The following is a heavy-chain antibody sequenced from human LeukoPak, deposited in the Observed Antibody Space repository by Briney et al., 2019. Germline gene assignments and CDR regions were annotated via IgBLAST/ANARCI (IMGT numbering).Heavy chain of an antibody. CDR3: ARDHGSGSYPLDY. J-gene: IGHJ4*02. CDR1: GFTFSSYD. D-gene: IGHD3-10*01. CDR2: IWYDGSYK. Sequence: PGGSLRLSCAASGFTFSSYDMHWVRQAPGKGLEWVAVIWYDGSYKYYGDSVKGRFTISRDNSKNTLYLQINSLRAEDTAVYYCARDHGSGSYPLDYWGQGTLVTVSS. V-gene: IGHV3-33*01.